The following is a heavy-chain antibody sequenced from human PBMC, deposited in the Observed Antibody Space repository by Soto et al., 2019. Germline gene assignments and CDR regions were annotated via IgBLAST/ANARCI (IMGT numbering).Heavy chain of an antibody. CDR3: ARLYRNFGSPTCQYSMDG. CDR2: ISWNSGMI. J-gene: IGHJ6*03. Sequence: EVQLVESGGGLVQPGRSLRLSCVASGFNFHDYTMHWVRQSPGKGLEWISIISWNSGMIGYADSVKGRFTISRDNAKNSLYLEMNSLRAEDTALYYCARLYRNFGSPTCQYSMDGWGNGTTVTVSS. D-gene: IGHD2-8*01. V-gene: IGHV3-9*01. CDR1: GFNFHDYT.